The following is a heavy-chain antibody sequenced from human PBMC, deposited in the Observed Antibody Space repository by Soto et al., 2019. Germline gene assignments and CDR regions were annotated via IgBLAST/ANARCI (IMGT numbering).Heavy chain of an antibody. CDR3: ARYKKVIVEY. J-gene: IGHJ4*02. CDR1: GDAISGNS. D-gene: IGHD3-22*01. CDR2: VYYTGST. V-gene: IGHV4-59*08. Sequence: QVQLQESGPGLVKPSETLSLNCTVSGDAISGNSWSWIRQPPGKRPEWIGYVYYTGSTNYNPSLTSRVTIAADAPRNQFSLTLSSVTAADTAVYHCARYKKVIVEYWGRGTLVTVSS.